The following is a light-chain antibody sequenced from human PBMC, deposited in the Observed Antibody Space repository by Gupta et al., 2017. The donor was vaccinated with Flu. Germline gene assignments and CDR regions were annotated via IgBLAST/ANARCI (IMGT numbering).Light chain of an antibody. J-gene: IGLJ2*01. V-gene: IGLV2-14*01. CDR1: SSDIGGYNY. CDR2: EGS. Sequence: QSALPHPASVSGSPVPSITISCTGTSSDIGGYNYVSWYQKHPGRAPQLMIFEGSNRPSGVSNRFSGSKSDNTASLTISGLQTEDEADYYCSSYTTSDTLVFGGGTKLTVL. CDR3: SSYTTSDTLV.